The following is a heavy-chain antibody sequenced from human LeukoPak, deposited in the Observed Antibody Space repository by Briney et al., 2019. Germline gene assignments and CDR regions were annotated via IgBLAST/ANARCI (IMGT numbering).Heavy chain of an antibody. D-gene: IGHD3-10*01. J-gene: IGHJ4*02. CDR1: GSTFTSYG. CDR3: ARDLGLSPYYGSGSRSSGY. V-gene: IGHV1-18*01. CDR2: ISPYNGNI. Sequence: ASVKVSCTASGSTFTSYGISWVRQAPGQGLEWMGWISPYNGNINYAQKLQSRVTMATDTSTSTAYMEVRSLISDDTAVYYCARDLGLSPYYGSGSRSSGYWGQGTLVTVSS.